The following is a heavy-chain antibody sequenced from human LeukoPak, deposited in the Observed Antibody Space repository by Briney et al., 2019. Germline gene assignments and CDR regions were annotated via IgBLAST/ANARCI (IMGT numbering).Heavy chain of an antibody. V-gene: IGHV1-2*04. Sequence: ASVKVSCKASGYTFTGYYMHWVRQAPGQGLEWMGWINPNSGGTNYAQKFQGWVTTTRDTSISTAYMELSRLRSDDTAVYYCARGEGYCSGGSCYSRHFDYWGQGTLVTVSS. D-gene: IGHD2-15*01. CDR1: GYTFTGYY. CDR3: ARGEGYCSGGSCYSRHFDY. J-gene: IGHJ4*02. CDR2: INPNSGGT.